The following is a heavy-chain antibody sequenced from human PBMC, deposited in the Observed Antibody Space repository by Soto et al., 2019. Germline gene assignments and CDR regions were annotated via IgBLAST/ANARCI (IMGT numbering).Heavy chain of an antibody. CDR3: ARGNYDYIWGSYRLSAFHI. J-gene: IGHJ3*02. CDR1: GYTFTDYY. Sequence: GASVKVSCKASGYTFTDYYMHWVRQAPGQGFEWVGGINPESGNPKYVPKFQGRVTVTRDTSTSTAYMELNRLTSDDTAVYYCARGNYDYIWGSYRLSAFHIWGQGTMVTVSS. D-gene: IGHD3-16*02. CDR2: INPESGNP. V-gene: IGHV1-2*02.